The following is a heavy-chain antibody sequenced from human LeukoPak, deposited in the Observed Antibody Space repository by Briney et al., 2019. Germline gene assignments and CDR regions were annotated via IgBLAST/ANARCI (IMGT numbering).Heavy chain of an antibody. CDR1: GFTFSGSA. CDR2: IRSKANSYAT. J-gene: IGHJ4*02. D-gene: IGHD2-21*02. Sequence: PGGSLRLSCAASGFTFSGSAMHWVRQASGKGLGWVPRIRSKANSYATAYAASVKGRFTISRDDSKNTAYLQMNSLKTEDTAVYYCTSHLTCGGDCLHDYWGQGTLVTVSS. V-gene: IGHV3-73*01. CDR3: TSHLTCGGDCLHDY.